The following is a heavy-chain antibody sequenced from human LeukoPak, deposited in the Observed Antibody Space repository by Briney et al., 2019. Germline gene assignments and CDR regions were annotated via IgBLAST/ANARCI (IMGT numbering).Heavy chain of an antibody. D-gene: IGHD3-3*01. V-gene: IGHV3-23*01. CDR1: GFTFSNYA. Sequence: GGSLRLSCAASGFTFSNYAMSWVRQAPGKGLEWVSAISGSGGSTYYADSVKGRFTISRDNSKNTLYLQMNSLRAEDTAVYYCTTGASYYDFWSGYYGYFDYWGQGTLVTVSS. CDR2: ISGSGGST. CDR3: TTGASYYDFWSGYYGYFDY. J-gene: IGHJ4*02.